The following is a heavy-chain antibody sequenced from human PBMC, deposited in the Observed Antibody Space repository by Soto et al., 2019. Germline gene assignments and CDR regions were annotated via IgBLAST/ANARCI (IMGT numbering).Heavy chain of an antibody. J-gene: IGHJ6*03. V-gene: IGHV3-48*02. CDR1: GFDFSNYN. CDR2: ISNTSRTK. Sequence: GGSLRLSCAASGFDFSNYNMDWVRQAPGKGLEWISYISNTSRTKFYADSVKGRFTISRDNARSSLFLEMNSLRDEDTAVYYCARDGNRGYDMDVWGHGTTVTVS. D-gene: IGHD1-1*01. CDR3: ARDGNRGYDMDV.